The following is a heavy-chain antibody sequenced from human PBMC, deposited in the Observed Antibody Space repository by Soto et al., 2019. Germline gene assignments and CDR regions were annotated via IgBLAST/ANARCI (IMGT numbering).Heavy chain of an antibody. CDR1: GYTFTSYD. J-gene: IGHJ4*02. CDR3: ARDLAGRIDY. D-gene: IGHD6-25*01. Sequence: ASVKVSCKAPGYTFTSYDINWVRQATGQGLEWMGWVNPNSGNTGYAQKFQGRVTMTRNTSISTAYMELSSLRSEDTAVYYRARDLAGRIDYWGQGTLVTVSS. V-gene: IGHV1-8*01. CDR2: VNPNSGNT.